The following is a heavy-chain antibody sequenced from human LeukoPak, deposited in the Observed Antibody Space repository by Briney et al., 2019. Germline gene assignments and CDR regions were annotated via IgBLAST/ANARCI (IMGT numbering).Heavy chain of an antibody. J-gene: IGHJ3*02. V-gene: IGHV3-7*01. CDR2: IKQDGSEK. D-gene: IGHD3-22*01. CDR1: GFTFSSYW. CDR3: ARGLRNYYDSSGLDAFDI. Sequence: GGSLRLSCAASGFTFSSYWMSSVRHAPGKGLEWVANIKQDGSEKYYVDSVKGRFTISRDNAKKSLYLQMNSLRAEDTAVYYCARGLRNYYDSSGLDAFDIWGQGTMVTVSS.